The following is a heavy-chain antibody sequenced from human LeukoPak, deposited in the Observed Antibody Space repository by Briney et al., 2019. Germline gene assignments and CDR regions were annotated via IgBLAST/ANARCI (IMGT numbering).Heavy chain of an antibody. V-gene: IGHV3-23*01. Sequence: GGSLRLSCAASGFTFSSYAMSWVRQAPGKGLEWVSAISSSGGNTYYADSVKGRFTISRDNSKNTLFLHMNSLRVEDTAVYYCAKAPAAATKYYYGMDVWGQGTTVTVSS. D-gene: IGHD6-13*01. CDR2: ISSSGGNT. CDR3: AKAPAAATKYYYGMDV. CDR1: GFTFSSYA. J-gene: IGHJ6*02.